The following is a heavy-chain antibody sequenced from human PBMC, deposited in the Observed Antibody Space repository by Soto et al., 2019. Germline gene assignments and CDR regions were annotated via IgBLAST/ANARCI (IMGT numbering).Heavy chain of an antibody. CDR1: GGSTSSDNY. CDR2: IYYSGNT. Sequence: SSETLSLTCTVSGGSTSSDNYWSWIRQPPGKGLEWIGHIYYSGNTDYNPSLKSRLAISIDTSKNQFSLKLSSVTAADTAVYFCAREGGESSDGLYYFDSWGHGSLVPVSS. V-gene: IGHV4-30-4*01. D-gene: IGHD3-16*01. J-gene: IGHJ4*01. CDR3: AREGGESSDGLYYFDS.